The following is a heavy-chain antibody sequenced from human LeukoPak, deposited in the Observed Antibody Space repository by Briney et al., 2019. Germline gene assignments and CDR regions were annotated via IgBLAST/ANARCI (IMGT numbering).Heavy chain of an antibody. CDR1: GFTFSSYA. J-gene: IGHJ4*02. CDR3: AKSAWDCSGGSCHYFDY. D-gene: IGHD2-15*01. Sequence: PGGSLRLSCAASGFTFSSYAMSWVRQAPGKGLEWVSAISGSGGSTYYADSVKGRFTISRDNSKNTLYLQMNSLRAEDTAVYYCAKSAWDCSGGSCHYFDYWGQGTLVTVSS. CDR2: ISGSGGST. V-gene: IGHV3-23*01.